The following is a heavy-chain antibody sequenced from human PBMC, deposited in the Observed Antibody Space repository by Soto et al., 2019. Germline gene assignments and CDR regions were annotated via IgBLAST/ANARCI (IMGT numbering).Heavy chain of an antibody. Sequence: SETLSLTCTVSGGSISSYYWSWIRQPPGKGLEWIGYIYYSGSTNYNPSLKSRVTISVDTSKNQFSLKLSSVTAADTAVYHCARRGLYGSGSYYLDYWGQGTLVTVSS. CDR3: ARRGLYGSGSYYLDY. J-gene: IGHJ4*02. CDR2: IYYSGST. V-gene: IGHV4-59*01. D-gene: IGHD3-10*01. CDR1: GGSISSYY.